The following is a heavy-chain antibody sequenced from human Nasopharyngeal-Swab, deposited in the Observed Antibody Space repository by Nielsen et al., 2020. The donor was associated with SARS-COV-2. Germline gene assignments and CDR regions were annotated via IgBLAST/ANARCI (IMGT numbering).Heavy chain of an antibody. Sequence: GESLKISCAASGFTFSSYAMSWVRQAPGKGLEWVSAISGSGGSTYYADSVKGRFTISRDNSKNTLYLQMNSLRAEDTSVYYCAHEAYWWFDWGQGTLVTVSS. CDR1: GFTFSSYA. D-gene: IGHD2-8*02. CDR2: ISGSGGST. V-gene: IGHV3-23*01. CDR3: AHEAYWWFD. J-gene: IGHJ4*02.